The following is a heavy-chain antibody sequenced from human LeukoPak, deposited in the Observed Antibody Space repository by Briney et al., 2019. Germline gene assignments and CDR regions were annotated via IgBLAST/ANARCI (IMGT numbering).Heavy chain of an antibody. CDR2: IYTSGST. V-gene: IGHV4-61*02. J-gene: IGHJ5*02. CDR3: AREAGPYYGSGIWWFDP. CDR1: GGPISSGSYY. Sequence: SETLSLTCTVSGGPISSGSYYWSWIRQPAGKGLEWIGRIYTSGSTNYNPSLKSRVTISVDTSKNQFSLKLSSVTAADTAVYYCAREAGPYYGSGIWWFDPWGQGTLVTVSS. D-gene: IGHD3-10*01.